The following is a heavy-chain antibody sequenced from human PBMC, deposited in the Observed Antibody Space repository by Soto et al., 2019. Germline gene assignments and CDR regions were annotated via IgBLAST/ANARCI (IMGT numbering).Heavy chain of an antibody. V-gene: IGHV4-30-4*01. J-gene: IGHJ4*02. Sequence: SENLSLTCTLSGGSISSGDNYWSWIRQPPGKGLEWIGYIYYSGSTYYNPSLKSRVTISVDTSKNQFSLKLSSVTAADTAVYYCARDREGALDYWGQGTLVTVSS. CDR1: GGSISSGDNY. CDR2: IYYSGST. CDR3: ARDREGALDY. D-gene: IGHD3-16*01.